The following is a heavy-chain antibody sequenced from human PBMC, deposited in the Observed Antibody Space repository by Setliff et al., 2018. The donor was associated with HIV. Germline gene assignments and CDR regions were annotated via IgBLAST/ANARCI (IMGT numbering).Heavy chain of an antibody. CDR1: GGSISSYY. V-gene: IGHV4-59*12. Sequence: LSLTCTVSGGSISSYYWSWIRQPPGKGLEWIGYIYYSGSTNYNPSLKSRVTISVDTSKNQFSLKLSSVTAADTAVYYCARGPARAVARPGWLDPWGQGTLVTVSS. D-gene: IGHD6-19*01. J-gene: IGHJ5*02. CDR2: IYYSGST. CDR3: ARGPARAVARPGWLDP.